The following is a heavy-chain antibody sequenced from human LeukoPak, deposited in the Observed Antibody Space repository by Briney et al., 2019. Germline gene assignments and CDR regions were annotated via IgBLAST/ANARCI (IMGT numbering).Heavy chain of an antibody. CDR3: ARAPGSVSP. V-gene: IGHV1-2*02. CDR2: INPNSGGT. D-gene: IGHD1-26*01. Sequence: ASVKVSCKASGYTFTGYYMHWVRQAPGQGLEWMGWINPNSGGTNYAQKFQGRVTMTRDTSTSTAYMELNWLTSDDTAVYYCARAPGSVSPWGQGTLVTVSS. CDR1: GYTFTGYY. J-gene: IGHJ5*02.